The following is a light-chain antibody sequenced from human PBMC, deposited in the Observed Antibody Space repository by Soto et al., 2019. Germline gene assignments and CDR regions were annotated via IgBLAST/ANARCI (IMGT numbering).Light chain of an antibody. CDR2: AAS. J-gene: IGKJ1*01. CDR3: QQYYSYPRT. Sequence: AIRMTQSPSSLSVSTGDRVTITCRASQGISSYLAWYQQKPGKAPKLLIYAASTLQGGVPSRFSGSGSGTDFTLTISCLQSEDFATYYCQQYYSYPRTFGQGTKVEIK. CDR1: QGISSY. V-gene: IGKV1-8*01.